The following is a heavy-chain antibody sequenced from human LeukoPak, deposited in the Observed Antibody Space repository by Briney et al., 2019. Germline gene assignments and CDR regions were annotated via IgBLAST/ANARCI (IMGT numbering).Heavy chain of an antibody. CDR2: INPNSGDT. Sequence: GASVKVSCKASGYTFTGYYVHWVRQAPGQGLEWMGWINPNSGDTNYAQKFQGRVTMTREMSITTAYMEMSRLRSDDSAIYYCASLRVAGNARYWGQGTLVTVSS. CDR1: GYTFTGYY. V-gene: IGHV1-2*02. D-gene: IGHD1-1*01. J-gene: IGHJ4*02. CDR3: ASLRVAGNARY.